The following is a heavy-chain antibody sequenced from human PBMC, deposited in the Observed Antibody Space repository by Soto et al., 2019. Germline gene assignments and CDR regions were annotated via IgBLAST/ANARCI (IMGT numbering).Heavy chain of an antibody. CDR3: VKDTLGGMTPVFMPGPD. CDR2: ISNDVRNI. D-gene: IGHD2-2*01. V-gene: IGHV3-30*18. J-gene: IGHJ4*02. CDR1: GLTFSTYG. Sequence: GGSLRLSCAASGLTFSTYGFHWVRQAPGKGLEWVAVISNDVRNIHYAESVKGRFTISRDNSKNTLYLQMNSLRPNDTAVYYCVKDTLGGMTPVFMPGPDWGQGTLVTVS.